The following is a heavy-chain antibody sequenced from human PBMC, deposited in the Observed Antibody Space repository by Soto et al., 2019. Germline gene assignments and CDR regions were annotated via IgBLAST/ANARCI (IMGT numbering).Heavy chain of an antibody. V-gene: IGHV1-18*01. CDR2: ISVYNGNT. CDR1: GYTFTSYG. CDR3: ARDRYDFWSGYSIDS. J-gene: IGHJ4*02. D-gene: IGHD3-3*01. Sequence: QVPLVQSGAEVKKPGASVKASCKASGYTFTSYGITWVRQAPGQGLEWMGWISVYNGNTNYAQKFQGRVTMTTYTSTSTAYLELRSLRSDDTAVYYCARDRYDFWSGYSIDSWGQGTLVTVSS.